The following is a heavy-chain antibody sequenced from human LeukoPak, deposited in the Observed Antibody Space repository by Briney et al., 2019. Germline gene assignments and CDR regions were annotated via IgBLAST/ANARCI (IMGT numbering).Heavy chain of an antibody. CDR2: ISAYNGNT. V-gene: IGHV1-18*01. D-gene: IGHD2-15*01. J-gene: IGHJ3*02. Sequence: ASVKVSCKASGYTFTSYGISWVRQAPGQGLEWMGWISAYNGNTNYAQKLQGRVTMTTDTSTSTAYMELRSLRSDDTAVYYCARDTSRWWSRDAFDIWGQGTMVTVSS. CDR1: GYTFTSYG. CDR3: ARDTSRWWSRDAFDI.